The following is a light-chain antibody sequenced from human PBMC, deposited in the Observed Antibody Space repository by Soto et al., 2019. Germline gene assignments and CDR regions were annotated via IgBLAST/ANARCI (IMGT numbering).Light chain of an antibody. CDR1: QGIGSY. V-gene: IGKV1-9*01. CDR2: AAS. J-gene: IGKJ3*01. Sequence: IQLTQSPSSLSASVGDRVTITCRASQGIGSYLAWYQQKPGKAPKLLIYAASTLQSGVPSRFSGSGSGTDFTLTISSLQPEDFATYDCQQLNSYPITFGPGTKVDIK. CDR3: QQLNSYPIT.